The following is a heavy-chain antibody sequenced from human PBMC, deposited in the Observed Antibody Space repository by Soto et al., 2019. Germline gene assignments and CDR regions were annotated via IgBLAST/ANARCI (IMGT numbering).Heavy chain of an antibody. J-gene: IGHJ4*02. V-gene: IGHV3-72*01. CDR1: GFTFSDHY. CDR2: IRNRPNSYTT. Sequence: EVQLVESGVGLVQPGGSLRLSCAASGFTFSDHYMDWVRQAPGKGLEWVGRIRNRPNSYTTQYAASVKGRFAVLRDDSENLVYLQMNDLKTEDTAVYYCVRDSGRGFYFDYWGQGAQVTVSS. CDR3: VRDSGRGFYFDY. D-gene: IGHD3-10*01.